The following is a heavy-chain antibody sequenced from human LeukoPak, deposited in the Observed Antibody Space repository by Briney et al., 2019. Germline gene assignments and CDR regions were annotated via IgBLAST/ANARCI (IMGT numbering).Heavy chain of an antibody. V-gene: IGHV4-4*07. J-gene: IGHJ3*02. CDR3: ARSPLPLPYCGGDCYDAFDI. Sequence: KPSETLSLTCTVSGGSISSYYWSWIRQPAGKGLEWIGRIYTSGSTNYNPSLKSRVTMSVDTSKNQFSLKLSSVTAADTAVYYCARSPLPLPYCGGDCYDAFDIWGQGTMVTVSS. CDR2: IYTSGST. D-gene: IGHD2-21*01. CDR1: GGSISSYY.